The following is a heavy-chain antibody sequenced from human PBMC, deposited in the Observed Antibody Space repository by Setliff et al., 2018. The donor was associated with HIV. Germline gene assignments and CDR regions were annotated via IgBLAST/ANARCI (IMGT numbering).Heavy chain of an antibody. CDR3: ARVIPDYGDYYFDY. D-gene: IGHD4-17*01. CDR2: MNPNSGNT. V-gene: IGHV1-8*02. J-gene: IGHJ4*02. Sequence: ASVKVSCKASGGTFSSHGISWVRQAPGQGLEWMGRMNPNSGNTGYAQKFQGRVTMTRHTSTSTAYMQLSSLRSEDTAVYYCARVIPDYGDYYFDYWGQGTLVTVSS. CDR1: GGTFSSHG.